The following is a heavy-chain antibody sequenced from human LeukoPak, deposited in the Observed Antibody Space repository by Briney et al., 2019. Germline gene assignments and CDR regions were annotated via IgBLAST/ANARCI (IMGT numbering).Heavy chain of an antibody. Sequence: SETLSLTCAIYGGSFSDYYWSWIRQPPGKGLEWIGALHHSGSTNYNPSLKSRVTISVDTSKNQFSLKLSSVTAADTAVYYCARGSPTGLVDHGAFDIWGQGTMVSVSS. CDR1: GGSFSDYY. CDR2: LHHSGST. J-gene: IGHJ3*02. CDR3: ARGSPTGLVDHGAFDI. D-gene: IGHD2-21*01. V-gene: IGHV4-34*01.